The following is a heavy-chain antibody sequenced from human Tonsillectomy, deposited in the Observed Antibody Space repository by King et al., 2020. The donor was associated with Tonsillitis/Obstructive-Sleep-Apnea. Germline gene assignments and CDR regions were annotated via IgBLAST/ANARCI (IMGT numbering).Heavy chain of an antibody. Sequence: VQLVESGGGLVQPGGSLRLSCAASGFTFSSYAMSWVRQAPGKGLEWVSAISXSGXSTYYADSVKGRFTISRDNSKNTLYLQMNSLRAEDTAVYYCAXXXXGXSXYSPYXXYXYMDVWGKGTTVTVSS. CDR2: ISXSGXST. J-gene: IGHJ6*03. CDR1: GFTFSSYA. V-gene: IGHV3-23*04. D-gene: IGHD2-15*01. CDR3: AXXXXGXSXYSPYXXYXYMDV.